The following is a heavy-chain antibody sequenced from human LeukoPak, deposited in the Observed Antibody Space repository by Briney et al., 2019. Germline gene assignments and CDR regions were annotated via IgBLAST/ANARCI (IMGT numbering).Heavy chain of an antibody. CDR2: ISGGGGST. CDR1: GFTFSSYA. Sequence: GGSLRLSCVASGFTFSSYAMSWVRQAPGKGLEWVSAISGGGGSTYYAASMKGRFTISRDNSKNTLYLQMNSLRAEDTAVYYCAKEYCSSSSCYPSLGDWFDPWGQGTLVTFSS. V-gene: IGHV3-23*01. J-gene: IGHJ5*02. D-gene: IGHD2-2*01. CDR3: AKEYCSSSSCYPSLGDWFDP.